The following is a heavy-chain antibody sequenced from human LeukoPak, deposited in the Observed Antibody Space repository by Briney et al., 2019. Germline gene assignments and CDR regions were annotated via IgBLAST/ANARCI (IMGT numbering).Heavy chain of an antibody. V-gene: IGHV3-7*03. CDR3: ARDNMITFGGVTAFDY. D-gene: IGHD3-16*01. Sequence: GGSLTLSCAASGFTFSSYWMSWVRQAPGKGLEWVANIKQDGSEKYYVDSVKGRFTISRDNAKNSLYLQMNSLRAEDTAVYYCARDNMITFGGVTAFDYWGQGTLVTVSS. J-gene: IGHJ4*02. CDR1: GFTFSSYW. CDR2: IKQDGSEK.